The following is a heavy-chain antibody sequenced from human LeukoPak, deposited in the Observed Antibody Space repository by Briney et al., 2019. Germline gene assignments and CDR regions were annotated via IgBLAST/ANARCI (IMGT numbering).Heavy chain of an antibody. CDR1: GFTFSSYG. J-gene: IGHJ1*01. V-gene: IGHV3-30*18. D-gene: IGHD3-22*01. Sequence: GGSLRLSCAASGFTFSSYGMHWVRQAPGKGLEWVAVISYDGSNKYYADSVKGRFTISRDNSKNTLYLQMNSLRAEDTAVYYCAKGGYYDSSGYSPQYFQHWGQGTLVTVSS. CDR3: AKGGYYDSSGYSPQYFQH. CDR2: ISYDGSNK.